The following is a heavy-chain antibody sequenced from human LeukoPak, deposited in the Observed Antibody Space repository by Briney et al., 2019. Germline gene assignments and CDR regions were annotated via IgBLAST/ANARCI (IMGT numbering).Heavy chain of an antibody. D-gene: IGHD2-15*01. CDR2: ISWNSGSI. J-gene: IGHJ6*03. V-gene: IGHV3-9*01. Sequence: GRSLRLSCAASGFTFDDYAMHWVRQAPGKGLEWVSGISWNSGSIGYADSVKGRFTISRDNAKNSLYLQMNSLRTEDTAVYYCAKEVVEYCSGGSCRTGYYYYMDVWGKGTTVTVSS. CDR1: GFTFDDYA. CDR3: AKEVVEYCSGGSCRTGYYYYMDV.